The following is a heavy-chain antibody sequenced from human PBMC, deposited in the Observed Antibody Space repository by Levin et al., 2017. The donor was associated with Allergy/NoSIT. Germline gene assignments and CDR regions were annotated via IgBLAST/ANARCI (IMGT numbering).Heavy chain of an antibody. J-gene: IGHJ4*02. CDR2: ISYDGNDK. CDR1: GFTFSSFG. Sequence: QTGGSLRLSCAASGFTFSSFGMHWVRQAPGKGLEWVAVISYDGNDKYYADSVKGRFTISRDNPKNTLYLQMNSLRTEDTAVYYCVKDIVFGTSSWALDYWGQGTLVTVSS. V-gene: IGHV3-30*18. CDR3: VKDIVFGTSSWALDY. D-gene: IGHD6-13*01.